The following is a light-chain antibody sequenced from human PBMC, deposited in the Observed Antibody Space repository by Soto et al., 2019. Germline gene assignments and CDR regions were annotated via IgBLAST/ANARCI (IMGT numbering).Light chain of an antibody. J-gene: IGKJ2*01. CDR2: WAS. CDR3: HQYYSSPYT. Sequence: DIIMTQSPDSLAVCLGERATINFKARQTILYSSNNKNYLTWYQQKPGQPPKLLIYWASTRESGVPDRFSGSGSGTDFTLTISSLQAEDVAVYYCHQYYSSPYTFGQGTKLEIK. CDR1: QTILYSSNNKNY. V-gene: IGKV4-1*01.